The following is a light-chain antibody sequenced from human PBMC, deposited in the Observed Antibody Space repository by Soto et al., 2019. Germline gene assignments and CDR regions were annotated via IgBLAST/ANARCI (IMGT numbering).Light chain of an antibody. CDR2: DVS. V-gene: IGKV1-5*01. CDR3: HQYNYLHT. CDR1: QGISTY. J-gene: IGKJ2*01. Sequence: DIQMTQSPSSLSASLGDRVTISCRASQGISTYLAWYQQKPGKAPTLLISDVSRLESGVPSRFNGSGSGTEFTLTISGLQPDDFATYYCHQYNYLHTFGQGTKLEIK.